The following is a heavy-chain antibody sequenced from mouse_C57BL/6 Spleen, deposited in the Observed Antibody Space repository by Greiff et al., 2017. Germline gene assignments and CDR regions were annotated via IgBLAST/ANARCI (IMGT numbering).Heavy chain of an antibody. CDR1: GFSLSTSGMG. Sequence: QVTLKESGPGILQSSQTLSLTCSFSGFSLSTSGMGVSWIRQPSGKGLEWLAHIYWDDDKRSNPSLKSRLTISKDTSRNQVFLKITSVDTADTATYDGARSPPDGYYPAWFAYWGQGTLVTVSA. CDR2: IYWDDDK. V-gene: IGHV8-12*01. D-gene: IGHD2-3*01. CDR3: ARSPPDGYYPAWFAY. J-gene: IGHJ3*01.